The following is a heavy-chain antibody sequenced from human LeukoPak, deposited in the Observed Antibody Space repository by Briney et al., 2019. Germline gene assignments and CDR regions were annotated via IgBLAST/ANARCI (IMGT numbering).Heavy chain of an antibody. CDR3: ARYCTSTSCYGSYSYYGMDV. Sequence: PGRSLRLSCAASGFTFSSYAMHWVRQAPGKGLEWVAVISYDGSNKYYADSVKGRFTISRDNSKNTLYMQMNSLTVEDTAVYYCARYCTSTSCYGSYSYYGMDVWGQGTTVTVSS. CDR2: ISYDGSNK. CDR1: GFTFSSYA. D-gene: IGHD2-2*01. J-gene: IGHJ6*02. V-gene: IGHV3-30-3*01.